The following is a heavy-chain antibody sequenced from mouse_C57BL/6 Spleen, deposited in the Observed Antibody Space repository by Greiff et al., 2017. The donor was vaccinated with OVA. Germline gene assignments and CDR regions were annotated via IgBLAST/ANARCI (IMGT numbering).Heavy chain of an antibody. D-gene: IGHD3-2*02. CDR1: GYAFSSSW. J-gene: IGHJ4*01. CDR3: ARSGDYAAMDY. Sequence: QVQLKESGPELVKPGASVKISCKASGYAFSSSWMNWVKQRPGKGLEWIGRIYPGDGDTNYNGKFKGKATLTADKSSSTAYMQLSSLTSEDSAVYFCARSGDYAAMDYWGQGTSVTVSS. V-gene: IGHV1-82*01. CDR2: IYPGDGDT.